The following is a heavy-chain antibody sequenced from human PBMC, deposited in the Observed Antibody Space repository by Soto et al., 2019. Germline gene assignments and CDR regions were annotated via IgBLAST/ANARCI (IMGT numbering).Heavy chain of an antibody. J-gene: IGHJ4*02. D-gene: IGHD3-10*01. CDR3: ARDLKRSGGSGRGYFDY. CDR1: GVSISSSSYY. CDR2: IYYSGST. V-gene: IGHV4-39*02. Sequence: PSETLSLTCTVSGVSISSSSYYWGWIRQPPGKGLEWIGSIYYSGSTYYNPSLKSRVTISVDTSKNQFSLKLSSVTAADTAVYYCARDLKRSGGSGRGYFDYWGQGILVTVSS.